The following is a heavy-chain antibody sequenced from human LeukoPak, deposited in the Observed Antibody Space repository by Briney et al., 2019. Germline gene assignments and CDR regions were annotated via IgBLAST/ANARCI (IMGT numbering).Heavy chain of an antibody. V-gene: IGHV3-21*01. J-gene: IGHJ4*02. CDR3: ARGSRGYYFDY. D-gene: IGHD1-26*01. CDR2: ISSSSSYI. Sequence: GGSLRLSCAASGFTFSSYSMNWVRQAPEKGLEWVSSISSSSSYIYYADSVKGRFTISRDNAKNSLYLQMNSLRAEDTAVYYCARGSRGYYFDYWGQGTLVTVSS. CDR1: GFTFSSYS.